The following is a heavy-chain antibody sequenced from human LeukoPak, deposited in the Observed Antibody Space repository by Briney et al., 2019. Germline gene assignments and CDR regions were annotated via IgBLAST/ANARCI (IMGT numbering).Heavy chain of an antibody. V-gene: IGHV3-33*01. D-gene: IGHD3/OR15-3a*01. CDR1: GFTFSSYG. J-gene: IGHJ4*02. CDR2: IWYDGSNK. CDR3: ARDSQLGIFALEYYFDY. Sequence: PGGSLRLSCAASGFTFSSYGMHWVRQAPGKGLEWVAVIWYDGSNKYYADSVKGRFTISRDNSKNTLYLQMNSLRAEDTAVYYCARDSQLGIFALEYYFDYWGQGTLVTVSS.